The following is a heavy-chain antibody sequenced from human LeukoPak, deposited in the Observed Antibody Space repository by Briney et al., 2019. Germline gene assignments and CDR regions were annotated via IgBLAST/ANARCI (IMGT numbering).Heavy chain of an antibody. CDR1: GFTFSSYG. CDR2: IWYDGSNK. CDR3: AKDSGYSYGTLDY. D-gene: IGHD5-18*01. V-gene: IGHV3-33*06. Sequence: GGSLRLSXAASGFTFSSYGMHWVRQAPGKGVEWVAVIWYDGSNKYYADSVKGRFTISRDNSKNTLYLQVNSLRAEDTAVYYCAKDSGYSYGTLDYWGQGTLVTVSS. J-gene: IGHJ4*02.